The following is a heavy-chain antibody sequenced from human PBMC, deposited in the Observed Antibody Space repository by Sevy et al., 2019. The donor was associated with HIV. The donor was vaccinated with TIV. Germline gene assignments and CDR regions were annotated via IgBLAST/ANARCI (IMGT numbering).Heavy chain of an antibody. CDR2: ISSSGSTI. Sequence: GGSLRLSCAASGFTFSDYYMSWIRQAPGKWLEWVSYISSSGSTIYYADSVKGRFTISRDNAKNSLYLQMNSLRAEDTAVYYCARSIIAAADSFQYYFDYSGQGTMVTVSS. CDR1: GFTFSDYY. CDR3: ARSIIAAADSFQYYFDY. J-gene: IGHJ4*02. D-gene: IGHD6-13*01. V-gene: IGHV3-11*01.